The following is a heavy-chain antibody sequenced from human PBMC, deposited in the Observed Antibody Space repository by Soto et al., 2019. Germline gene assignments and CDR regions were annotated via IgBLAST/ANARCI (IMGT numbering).Heavy chain of an antibody. CDR3: TTDLKATTGSGYSYYGMDV. CDR2: IKSKTDGGTT. CDR1: GFTFINAW. Sequence: WGSLRLSCAASGFTFINAWIIFFRHSPLKWLEWVVRIKSKTDGGTTDYTAPVKVRLTISRDDSQNTLYLQMNSLKPEDTAIYYCTTDLKATTGSGYSYYGMDVWGQGTTVTVSS. J-gene: IGHJ6*02. V-gene: IGHV3-15*01. D-gene: IGHD3-10*01.